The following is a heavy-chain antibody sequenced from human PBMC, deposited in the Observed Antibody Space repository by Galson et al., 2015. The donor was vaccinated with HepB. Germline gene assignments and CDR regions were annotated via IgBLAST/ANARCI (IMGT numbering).Heavy chain of an antibody. V-gene: IGHV1-69*13. J-gene: IGHJ6*03. D-gene: IGHD3-22*01. CDR2: IIPIFGTA. Sequence: SVKVSCKASGGTFSSYAISWVRQAPGQGLEWMGGIIPIFGTANYAQEFQGRVTITADESTSTAYMELSSLRSEDTAVYYCARAPYDSSGYYQPGRAPYYYYYMDVWGKGTTVTVSS. CDR1: GGTFSSYA. CDR3: ARAPYDSSGYYQPGRAPYYYYYMDV.